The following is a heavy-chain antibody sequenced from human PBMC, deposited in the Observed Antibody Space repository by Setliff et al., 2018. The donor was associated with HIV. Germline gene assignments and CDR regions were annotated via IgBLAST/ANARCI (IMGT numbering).Heavy chain of an antibody. Sequence: GASVKVSCKASGGIFSSYALSWVRQAPGQGLAWMGGIIPILGSIDYAQKFQGRLSITADESTGTAYMELSSLRVEDTAMYYCARLSGDNSGQPYYYYMGGWGKGTTVTVS. CDR1: GGIFSSYA. CDR3: ARLSGDNSGQPYYYYMGG. CDR2: IIPILGSI. D-gene: IGHD3-22*01. J-gene: IGHJ6*03. V-gene: IGHV1-69*13.